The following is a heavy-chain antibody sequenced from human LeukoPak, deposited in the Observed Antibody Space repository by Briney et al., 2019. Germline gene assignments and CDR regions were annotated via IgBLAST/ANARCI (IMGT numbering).Heavy chain of an antibody. V-gene: IGHV4-4*07. CDR2: IYLGGST. J-gene: IGHJ5*02. Sequence: SETPSLTCTVSGGSMNSDYWTWIRQPAGKGLEWIGLIYLGGSTNYNPSLKSRVTMSLDTSKNQFSLELRSVTAADTAVYYCARVFHQWGQGALVIVSS. CDR3: ARVFHQ. CDR1: GGSMNSDY.